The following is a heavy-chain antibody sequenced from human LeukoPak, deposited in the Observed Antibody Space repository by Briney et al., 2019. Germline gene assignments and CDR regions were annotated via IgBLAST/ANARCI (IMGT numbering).Heavy chain of an antibody. J-gene: IGHJ4*02. D-gene: IGHD2-21*02. CDR2: IFYSGST. V-gene: IGHV4-39*01. CDR1: SGSISTSNYY. Sequence: SSETLSLTCTVSSGSISTSNYYWGWVRQPPGTALEWIGNIFYSGSTYYNPSLKSRVTISVDTSKNQFSLKLSSVTAADTAVYYCASQPGGVTNYFDYWGQGTLVTVSS. CDR3: ASQPGGVTNYFDY.